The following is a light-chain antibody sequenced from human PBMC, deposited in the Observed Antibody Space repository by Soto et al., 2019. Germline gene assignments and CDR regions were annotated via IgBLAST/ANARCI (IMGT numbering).Light chain of an antibody. V-gene: IGKV3-20*01. Sequence: EIVLTQSPGTLSLSPGERATLSCRASQSVSSNYLAWYQQKPGQAPRLLIYDASNRATGTPDRFSGSGSGTDFTLTISRLEPEDFAVYYCQQYGTSLLTFGPGTKVDIK. J-gene: IGKJ3*01. CDR2: DAS. CDR3: QQYGTSLLT. CDR1: QSVSSNY.